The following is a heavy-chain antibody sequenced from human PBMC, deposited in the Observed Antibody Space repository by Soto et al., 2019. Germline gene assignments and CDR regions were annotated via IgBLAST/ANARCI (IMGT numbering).Heavy chain of an antibody. CDR1: GFTFSSYG. D-gene: IGHD2-15*01. J-gene: IGHJ4*02. V-gene: IGHV3-30*18. CDR3: AKADPYCSGGSCYSWACDY. Sequence: PGGSLRLSCAASGFTFSSYGMHWVRQAPGKGLEWVAVISYDGSNKYYADSVKGRFTIPRDNSKNTLYLQMNSLRAEDTAVYYCAKADPYCSGGSCYSWACDYWGQGTLVTVSS. CDR2: ISYDGSNK.